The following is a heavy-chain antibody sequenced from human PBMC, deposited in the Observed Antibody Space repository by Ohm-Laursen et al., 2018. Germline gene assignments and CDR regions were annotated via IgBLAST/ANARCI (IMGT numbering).Heavy chain of an antibody. CDR1: GFTFSDYY. V-gene: IGHV3-11*01. D-gene: IGHD3-3*01. Sequence: SLRLSCAASGFTFSDYYMSWIRQAPGKGLEWVSYISNSASTIYYADSVKGRFTISRDNAKNSLYLQMNSLRAEDTAVYYCARNDFWSGPYYIYWGQGTLVTVSS. CDR2: ISNSASTI. J-gene: IGHJ4*02. CDR3: ARNDFWSGPYYIY.